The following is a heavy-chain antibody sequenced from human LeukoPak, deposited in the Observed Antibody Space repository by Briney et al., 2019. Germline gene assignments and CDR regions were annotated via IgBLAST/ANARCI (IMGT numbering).Heavy chain of an antibody. D-gene: IGHD2-8*01. CDR1: GYSISSGYY. Sequence: SETLSLTCAVSGYSISSGYYWDWIRQPPGKGLEWIGSIYHSGSTYYNPSLKSRVTISVDTSKNQFSLKLSSVTAADTAVYYCARTTSNGYYYYMDVWGKGTTVTVSS. CDR2: IYHSGST. J-gene: IGHJ6*03. CDR3: ARTTSNGYYYYMDV. V-gene: IGHV4-38-2*01.